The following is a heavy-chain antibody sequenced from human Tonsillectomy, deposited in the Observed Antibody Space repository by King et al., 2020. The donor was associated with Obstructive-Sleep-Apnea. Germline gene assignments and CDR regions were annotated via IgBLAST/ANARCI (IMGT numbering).Heavy chain of an antibody. J-gene: IGHJ6*02. D-gene: IGHD3-10*01. CDR3: ARVYSYYYGSGRYYYYYGMDV. CDR2: MNPNSGNT. CDR1: GYTFTSYD. V-gene: IGHV1-8*01. Sequence: QEQLVQSGAEVKKPGASVKVSCKASGYTFTSYDINWVRQATGQGLEWMGWMNPNSGNTGYAQKFQGRVTMTRNTSISTAYMELSSLRSEDTAVYYCARVYSYYYGSGRYYYYYGMDVWGQGTTVTVSS.